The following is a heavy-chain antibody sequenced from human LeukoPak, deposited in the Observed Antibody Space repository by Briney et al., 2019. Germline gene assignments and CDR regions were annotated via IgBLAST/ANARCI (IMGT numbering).Heavy chain of an antibody. V-gene: IGHV3-74*01. CDR2: IISDGSST. D-gene: IGHD3-10*01. CDR1: GFTFSSYW. Sequence: PGGSLRLSCVASGFTFSSYWMRWVRQAPGKGLGWVSRIISDGSSTSYADSVKGRFTISRDNAKNTLYLQKNSLRAEDTAVYYCARYYGSGTSLGYWGQGTLVTVSS. J-gene: IGHJ4*02. CDR3: ARYYGSGTSLGY.